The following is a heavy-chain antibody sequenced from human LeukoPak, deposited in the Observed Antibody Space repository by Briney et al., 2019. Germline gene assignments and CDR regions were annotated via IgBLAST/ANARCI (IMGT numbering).Heavy chain of an antibody. J-gene: IGHJ4*02. CDR2: VNPNSGNT. Sequence: ASVKVSCKASGYTFTSYDINWERQATGQGLEWMGWVNPNSGNTGYAQKFQGRVTMTRNTSISTAYMELSSMRSEDTAVYYCAVDTAMVTPLDYWGQGTLVTVSS. CDR3: AVDTAMVTPLDY. CDR1: GYTFTSYD. D-gene: IGHD5-18*01. V-gene: IGHV1-8*01.